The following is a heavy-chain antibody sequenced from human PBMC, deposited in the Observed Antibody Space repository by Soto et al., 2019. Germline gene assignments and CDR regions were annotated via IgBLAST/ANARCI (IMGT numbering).Heavy chain of an antibody. CDR3: ARDGRKLDCSGGSCYRGAFDI. J-gene: IGHJ3*02. CDR2: IGAYNGNT. V-gene: IGHV1-18*01. CDR1: GYTFTSYG. Sequence: ASVKVSCKASGYTFTSYGISWVRQAPGQGLEWMGWIGAYNGNTNYAQKLQGRVTMTTDTSTSTAYMELRSLRSDDTAVYYCARDGRKLDCSGGSCYRGAFDILGKWTMVTVSS. D-gene: IGHD2-15*01.